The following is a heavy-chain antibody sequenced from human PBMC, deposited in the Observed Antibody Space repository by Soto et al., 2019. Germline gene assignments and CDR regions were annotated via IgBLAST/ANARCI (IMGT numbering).Heavy chain of an antibody. CDR3: ARVGYSSSPGMDV. CDR1: VFTFSSYG. D-gene: IGHD6-6*01. Sequence: QGQLVEAGGGMVQPGRSLRLSCAASVFTFSSYGRHWVRQAPGKGLEWVAVIWYDGSNKYYADSVKGRFTISRDNSKNTLYLQMNSQRTEDTAVYYCARVGYSSSPGMDVWGQGTTVTVSS. J-gene: IGHJ6*02. V-gene: IGHV3-33*01. CDR2: IWYDGSNK.